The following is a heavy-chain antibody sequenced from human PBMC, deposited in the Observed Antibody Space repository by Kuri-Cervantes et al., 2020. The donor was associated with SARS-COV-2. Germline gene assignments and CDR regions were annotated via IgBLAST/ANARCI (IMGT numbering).Heavy chain of an antibody. D-gene: IGHD1-7*01. Sequence: GESLKISCAASGFTFSSYSMNWVRQAPGKGLVWVSPINADGSSTNYADSVEGRFTISRDNAKNTLYLQMNSLRAEDTAVYYCAKEERITGTPWDYWGQGTLVTVSS. J-gene: IGHJ4*02. CDR3: AKEERITGTPWDY. CDR2: INADGSST. CDR1: GFTFSSYS. V-gene: IGHV3-74*01.